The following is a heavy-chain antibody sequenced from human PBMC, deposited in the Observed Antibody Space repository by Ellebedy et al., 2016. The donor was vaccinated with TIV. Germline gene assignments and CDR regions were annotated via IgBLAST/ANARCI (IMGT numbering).Heavy chain of an antibody. J-gene: IGHJ4*02. Sequence: SETLSLTXAVSGGSITSSYWWSWVRQPPGKGLEWIGEIYHTGSINYNPSLRSRVTISVDKSKIQFSLKLRSVAAADTAVYYCASGSMVRGLTDYWGQGTLVTVSS. CDR2: IYHTGSI. D-gene: IGHD3-10*01. V-gene: IGHV4-4*02. CDR1: GGSITSSYW. CDR3: ASGSMVRGLTDY.